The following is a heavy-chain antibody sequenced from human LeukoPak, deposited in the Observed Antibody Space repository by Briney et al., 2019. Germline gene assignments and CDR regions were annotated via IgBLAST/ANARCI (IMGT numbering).Heavy chain of an antibody. CDR3: ARVYYGGKTPSPGGH. D-gene: IGHD4-23*01. CDR2: INPKIGDT. CDR1: GYTFTDYY. V-gene: IGHV1-2*02. Sequence: GASVKVSCKASGYTFTDYYIHWVRQAPGQGLEWIGWINPKIGDTNYEQKFQSRVTMTRDTSVITAYMELRGLRSDDTAMYYCARVYYGGKTPSPGGHWGQGTLVTVSS. J-gene: IGHJ1*01.